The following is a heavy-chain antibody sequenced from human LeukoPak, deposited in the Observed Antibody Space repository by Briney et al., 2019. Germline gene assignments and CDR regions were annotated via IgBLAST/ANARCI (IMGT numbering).Heavy chain of an antibody. CDR2: INPNSGGT. V-gene: IGHV1-2*06. Sequence: ASVKVSCKASGYTFTGYYMHWVRQAPGQGLEWMGRINPNSGGTKYAQKFQGRVTMTRDTSNSTAYMELSRLRSDDTAVYYCATRDGYNPEYFDYWGQGTLVTVSS. CDR3: ATRDGYNPEYFDY. J-gene: IGHJ4*02. D-gene: IGHD5-24*01. CDR1: GYTFTGYY.